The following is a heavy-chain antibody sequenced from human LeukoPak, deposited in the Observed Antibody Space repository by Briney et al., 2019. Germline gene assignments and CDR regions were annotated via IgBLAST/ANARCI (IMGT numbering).Heavy chain of an antibody. CDR1: GGTFSSYA. Sequence: GASVKVSCKASGGTFSSYAISWVRQAPGQGLEWMGGIIPIFGTANYAQKFQGRVTITTDESTSTAYMELSSLRSEDTAVYYCARDFAYSTGTSYYYYYMDVWGKGTTVTVSS. V-gene: IGHV1-69*05. CDR2: IIPIFGTA. D-gene: IGHD1-1*01. J-gene: IGHJ6*03. CDR3: ARDFAYSTGTSYYYYYMDV.